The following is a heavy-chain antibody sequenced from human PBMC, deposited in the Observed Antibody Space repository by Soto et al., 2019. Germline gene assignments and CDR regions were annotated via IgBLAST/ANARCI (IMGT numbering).Heavy chain of an antibody. V-gene: IGHV1-2*04. CDR1: GYTFTGYY. J-gene: IGHJ4*02. CDR2: INPNSGGT. Sequence: ASVKVSCKASGYTFTGYYMHWVRQAPGQGLEWMGWINPNSGGTNYAQKFQGWVTMTRDTSISTAYMELSRLRSDYTAVYYCARGEEYSYGNFDYWGQGTLVTVSS. D-gene: IGHD5-18*01. CDR3: ARGEEYSYGNFDY.